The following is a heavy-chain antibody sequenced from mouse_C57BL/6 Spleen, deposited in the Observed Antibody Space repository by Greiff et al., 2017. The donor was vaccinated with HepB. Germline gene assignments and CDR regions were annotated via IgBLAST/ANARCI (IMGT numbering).Heavy chain of an antibody. CDR3: AVDYEFAY. J-gene: IGHJ3*01. CDR2: IYPRDGST. Sequence: VKLMESGPELVKPGASVKLSCKASGYTFTSYDINWVKQRPGQGLEWIGWIYPRDGSTKYNEKFKGKATLTVDTSSSTAYMELHSLTSEDSAVYFCAVDYEFAYWGQGTLVTVSA. V-gene: IGHV1-85*01. D-gene: IGHD1-1*02. CDR1: GYTFTSYD.